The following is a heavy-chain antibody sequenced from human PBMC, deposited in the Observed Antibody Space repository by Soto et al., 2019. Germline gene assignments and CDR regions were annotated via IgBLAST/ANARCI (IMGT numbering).Heavy chain of an antibody. D-gene: IGHD3-22*01. CDR3: TRLGGYYQALDS. V-gene: IGHV4-59*08. J-gene: IGHJ4*02. Sequence: SETLSLTCTGSGGSLSNYYWSWTRQPPGKGLEWIGYIYYAGTTTYNPSLKSRVTISLDRSKNQFSLKLDSVTAADTAVYYCTRLGGYYQALDSWGQGTLVTVS. CDR1: GGSLSNYY. CDR2: IYYAGTT.